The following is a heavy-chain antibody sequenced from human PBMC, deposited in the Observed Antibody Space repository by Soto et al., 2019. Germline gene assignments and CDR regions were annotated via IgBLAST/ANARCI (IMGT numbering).Heavy chain of an antibody. Sequence: SETLSRTCTVSGGAISSYYWSWIRQPPGKGLEWIGYVYCGGSTNYNPSLKSRVTISVDTSKNQFSLKLSSVTAADTAVYYCARATTDYCSSTSCYHGDYYYYGMDVWGQGTTVTVSS. CDR3: ARATTDYCSSTSCYHGDYYYYGMDV. J-gene: IGHJ6*02. D-gene: IGHD2-2*01. CDR2: VYCGGST. CDR1: GGAISSYY. V-gene: IGHV4-59*01.